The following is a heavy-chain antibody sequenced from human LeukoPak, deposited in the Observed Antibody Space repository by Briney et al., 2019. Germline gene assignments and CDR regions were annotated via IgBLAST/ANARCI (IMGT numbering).Heavy chain of an antibody. CDR3: AKGAWAADGPMGNNFAS. CDR1: GFTFSSYA. J-gene: IGHJ4*02. D-gene: IGHD6-13*01. Sequence: GGSLRLSCAASGFTFSSYAMHWVRQAPGKGLEYVSAISSNGGSIYYANSVKGRFTISRDNSKNTLYLQMGGLRAEDMAVYYCAKGAWAADGPMGNNFASWGQGSLVTVSS. CDR2: ISSNGGSI. V-gene: IGHV3-64*01.